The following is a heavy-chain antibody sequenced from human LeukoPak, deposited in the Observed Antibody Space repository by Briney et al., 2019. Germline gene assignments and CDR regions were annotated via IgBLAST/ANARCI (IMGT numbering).Heavy chain of an antibody. V-gene: IGHV4-31*03. CDR2: IYYSGST. CDR3: ARDQYYYGSGSYSGEVYYYYYGMDV. D-gene: IGHD3-10*01. CDR1: GGSISSGGYY. Sequence: PSQTLSLTCTVSGGSISSGGYYWSWSRQHPGKGLVWCGYIYYSGSTYYNPSLKSRVTISVDTSKNQFSLKLSSVTAADTAVYYCARDQYYYGSGSYSGEVYYYYYGMDVWGQGTTVTVSS. J-gene: IGHJ6*02.